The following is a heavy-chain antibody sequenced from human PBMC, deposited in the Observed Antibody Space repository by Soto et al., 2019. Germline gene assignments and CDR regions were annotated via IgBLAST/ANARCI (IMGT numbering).Heavy chain of an antibody. CDR2: IVVGSGNT. Sequence: QMQLVQSGPEVKTPGTSVRVSCKASGFTFTSSAVQWVRQARGQRLEWLGCIVVGSGNTNYAQKCQERVTITRDMSTSTAYMELSSLRSEDTAVHYCAAEPQSEFGVVINKNWFDPWGQGTLVTVS. CDR3: AAEPQSEFGVVINKNWFDP. CDR1: GFTFTSSA. D-gene: IGHD3-3*01. V-gene: IGHV1-58*01. J-gene: IGHJ5*02.